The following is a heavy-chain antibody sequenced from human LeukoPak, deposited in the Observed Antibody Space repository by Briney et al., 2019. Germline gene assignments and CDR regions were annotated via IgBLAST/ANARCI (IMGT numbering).Heavy chain of an antibody. Sequence: PSETLSLTYTVSGGSISSYYWSWIRQPPGKGLEWIGYIYYSGSTNYNPSLKSEFTMSVDTSKTQFSLKLTSVTAADTAVYYCASEEPDYSSSSALSFDYWGQGTLVTVSS. CDR2: IYYSGST. V-gene: IGHV4-59*12. CDR1: GGSISSYY. J-gene: IGHJ4*02. D-gene: IGHD6-6*01. CDR3: ASEEPDYSSSSALSFDY.